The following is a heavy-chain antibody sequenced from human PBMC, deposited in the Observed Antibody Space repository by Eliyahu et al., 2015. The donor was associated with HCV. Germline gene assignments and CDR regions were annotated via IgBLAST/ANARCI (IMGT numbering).Heavy chain of an antibody. CDR1: GFTFSSYG. V-gene: IGHV3-30*18. D-gene: IGHD6-19*01. Sequence: QVQLVESGGGVVQPGRSLRLSCAASGFTFSSYGMHWVRQAPGKGLEWVAVISYDGSNKYYADSVKGRFTISRDNSKNTLYLQMNSLRAEDTAVYYCAKDTRAYSSGWYYFDYWGQGTLVTVSS. CDR2: ISYDGSNK. J-gene: IGHJ4*02. CDR3: AKDTRAYSSGWYYFDY.